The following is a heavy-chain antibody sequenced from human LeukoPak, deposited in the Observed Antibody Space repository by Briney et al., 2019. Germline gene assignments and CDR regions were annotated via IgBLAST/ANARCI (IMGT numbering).Heavy chain of an antibody. D-gene: IGHD1-26*01. CDR1: VGSISSYH. J-gene: IGHJ4*02. V-gene: IGHV4-59*01. CDR3: AREDRSRSSDPFDY. Sequence: RPSETLSLTCTVSVGSISSYHWNWIRQPPGKGLEWIGYIYYSGSTNYNPSLKSRLTISVDTSKNQFSLKLSPVTAADTAVYYCAREDRSRSSDPFDYWGQGTLVTVSS. CDR2: IYYSGST.